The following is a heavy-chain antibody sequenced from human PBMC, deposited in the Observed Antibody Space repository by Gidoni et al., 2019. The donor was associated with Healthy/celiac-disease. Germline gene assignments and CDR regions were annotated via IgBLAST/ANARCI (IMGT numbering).Heavy chain of an antibody. Sequence: QVQLVQSGAEVKKPGASVKVSCQASGYTFTGYYMPWVRQSPGQGLEWMGWINPNSGGTNYAQKFQGRVTMTRDTSISTAYMELSRLRSDDTAVYYCARDRGEVVVVPAAMVGYYYYYYMDVWGKGTTVTVSS. J-gene: IGHJ6*03. CDR3: ARDRGEVVVVPAAMVGYYYYYYMDV. CDR1: GYTFTGYY. CDR2: INPNSGGT. V-gene: IGHV1-2*02. D-gene: IGHD2-2*01.